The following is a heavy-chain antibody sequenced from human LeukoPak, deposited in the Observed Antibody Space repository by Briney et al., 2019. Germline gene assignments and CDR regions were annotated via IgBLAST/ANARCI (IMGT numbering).Heavy chain of an antibody. CDR3: AKAPSARYCSSTSCYYYYYMDV. V-gene: IGHV3-23*01. CDR2: ISGSGGST. Sequence: GGSLRLSCAASGFTFSSYSMNWVRQAPGKGLEWVSAISGSGGSTYYADSVKGRFTISRDNSKNTLYLQMNSLRAEDTAVYYCAKAPSARYCSSTSCYYYYYMDVGGKGTTVTVSS. D-gene: IGHD2-2*01. J-gene: IGHJ6*03. CDR1: GFTFSSYS.